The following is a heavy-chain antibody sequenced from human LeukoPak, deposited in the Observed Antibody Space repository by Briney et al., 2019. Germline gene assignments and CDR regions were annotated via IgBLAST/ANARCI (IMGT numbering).Heavy chain of an antibody. CDR3: ARDRRIAAAGPVLAFDI. V-gene: IGHV1-2*02. J-gene: IGHJ3*02. CDR2: INVHTGVA. D-gene: IGHD6-13*01. Sequence: ASVKVSCKASGYTFTGYNMHWVRQAPGQGLEWMGWINVHTGVAHYAQKFHGRVTMTRDTSISTAYMELSRLRSDDTAVYYCARDRRIAAAGPVLAFDIWGQGTMVTVSS. CDR1: GYTFTGYN.